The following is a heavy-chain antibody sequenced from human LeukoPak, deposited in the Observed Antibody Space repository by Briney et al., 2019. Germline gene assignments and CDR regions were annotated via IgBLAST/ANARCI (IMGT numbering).Heavy chain of an antibody. CDR2: IYHSGST. CDR3: ARSIAVAGTFYYYYMDV. CDR1: GYSISSGYY. D-gene: IGHD6-19*01. Sequence: SETLSLTCTVSGYSISSGYYWGWIRQPPGKGLEWIGSIYHSGSTYYNPSLKSRVTISVDTSKNQFSLKLSSVTAADTAVYYCARSIAVAGTFYYYYMDVWGKGTTVTISS. V-gene: IGHV4-38-2*02. J-gene: IGHJ6*03.